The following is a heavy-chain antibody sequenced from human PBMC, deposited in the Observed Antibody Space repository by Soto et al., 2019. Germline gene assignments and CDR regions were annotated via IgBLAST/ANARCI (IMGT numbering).Heavy chain of an antibody. J-gene: IGHJ6*02. Sequence: GASVKVSCKASGDTDTNYVISWVRQAPGQGLEWMGGIFPKFGTTYSAQKLQDRLTITADESTSTVYMQLSSLRLDDTAVYYCEEEMNFGKLSVVWGQGTTVTVSS. V-gene: IGHV1-69*13. CDR2: IFPKFGTT. CDR3: EEEMNFGKLSVV. CDR1: GDTDTNYV. D-gene: IGHD3-16*02.